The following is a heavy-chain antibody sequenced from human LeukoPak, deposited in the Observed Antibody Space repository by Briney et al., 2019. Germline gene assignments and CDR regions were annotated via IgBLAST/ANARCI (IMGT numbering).Heavy chain of an antibody. CDR2: INHSGST. Sequence: SETLSLTCAVYGGSFSGYYWSWIRQPPGKGLEWIGEINHSGSTNYNPSLKSRVTISVDTSKNQFSLKLSSVTAADTAVYYCARLSKVGATATWGQGTLVTVSS. CDR1: GGSFSGYY. V-gene: IGHV4-34*01. D-gene: IGHD1-26*01. J-gene: IGHJ4*02. CDR3: ARLSKVGATAT.